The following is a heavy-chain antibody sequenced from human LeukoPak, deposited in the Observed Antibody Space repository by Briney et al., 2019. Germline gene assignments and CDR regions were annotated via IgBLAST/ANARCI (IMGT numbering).Heavy chain of an antibody. J-gene: IGHJ3*02. CDR1: GYTFTSYG. CDR3: ARDKPLWFGELLSPAADAFDI. CDR2: ISAYNGNT. Sequence: ASVKVSCKASGYTFTSYGIIWVRQAPGRGLEWMGWISAYNGNTNYAQKLQGRVTMTTDTSTSTAYMELRSLRSDDTAVYYCARDKPLWFGELLSPAADAFDIWGQGTMVTVSS. V-gene: IGHV1-18*01. D-gene: IGHD3-10*01.